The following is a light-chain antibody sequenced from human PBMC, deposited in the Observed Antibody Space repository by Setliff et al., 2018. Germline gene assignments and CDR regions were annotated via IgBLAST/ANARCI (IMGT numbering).Light chain of an antibody. V-gene: IGLV2-11*01. CDR1: SSDVGAYNY. Sequence: QSALTQPRSVSGSPGQSVTISCTGTSSDVGAYNYVSWYQQHPGKAPKLMISAVSEQPSGVPDRFSGSKSGNTASLTISGLQAEDEADYYCCSYAGTNIFYVFGTGTQLTVL. J-gene: IGLJ1*01. CDR3: CSYAGTNIFYV. CDR2: AVS.